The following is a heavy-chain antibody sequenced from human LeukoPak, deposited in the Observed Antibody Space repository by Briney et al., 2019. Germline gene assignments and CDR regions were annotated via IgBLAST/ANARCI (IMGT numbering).Heavy chain of an antibody. CDR2: ISSSSSTI. CDR3: AYQGEFRAFDY. V-gene: IGHV3-48*01. CDR1: GFTFSSYS. J-gene: IGHJ4*02. Sequence: GGSLSLSCAASGFTFSSYSMNWVRQAPGKGLEWVSYISSSSSTIYYADSVKGRFTISRDNAKNSLYLQMNSLRAEDTAVYYCAYQGEFRAFDYWGQGTLVTVSS. D-gene: IGHD3-10*01.